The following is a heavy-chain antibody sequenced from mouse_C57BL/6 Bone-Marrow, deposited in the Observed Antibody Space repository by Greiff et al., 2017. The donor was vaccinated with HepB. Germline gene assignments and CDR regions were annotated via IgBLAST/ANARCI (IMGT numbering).Heavy chain of an antibody. J-gene: IGHJ4*01. CDR2: IYPGSGST. Sequence: VQLQQPGAELVKPGASVKMSCKASGYTFTSYWITWVKQRPGQGLEWIGDIYPGSGSTNYNEKFKSKATLTVDTSSSTAYMQLSSLTSEDSAVYDCARAGQLRLHAMDYWGQGTSVTVSS. D-gene: IGHD3-2*02. V-gene: IGHV1-55*01. CDR1: GYTFTSYW. CDR3: ARAGQLRLHAMDY.